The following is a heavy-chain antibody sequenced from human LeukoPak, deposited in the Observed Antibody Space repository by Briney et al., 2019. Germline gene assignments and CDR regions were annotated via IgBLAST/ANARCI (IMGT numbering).Heavy chain of an antibody. CDR2: ISSSGSIR. CDR1: GFTFSSYT. CDR3: ARETDSTLFDY. Sequence: PGGSLRLSCAASGFTFSSYTIHWVRQAPGKGLEWVSYISSSGSIRYYADSVKGRFTISRDNAKNSLYLQMNSLRAEDTAVYYCARETDSTLFDYWGQGTLVTVSS. V-gene: IGHV3-48*04. J-gene: IGHJ4*02. D-gene: IGHD2-2*01.